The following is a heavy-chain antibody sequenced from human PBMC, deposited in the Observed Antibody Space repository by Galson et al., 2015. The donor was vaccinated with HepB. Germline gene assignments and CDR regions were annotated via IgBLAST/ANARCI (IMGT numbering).Heavy chain of an antibody. CDR1: GYTLTGLP. D-gene: IGHD3-3*01. CDR3: ATDPGKPFRFGVVTHKYYHSMDI. Sequence: SVKVSCKVSGYTLTGLPMHWVRQTPGKGLEWMGGFDPENGGTTYARKFQGRVTMTDDSSTDTAYMEVSSLRSDDTAVYYCATDPGKPFRFGVVTHKYYHSMDIWGQGTTVVVSS. CDR2: FDPENGGT. J-gene: IGHJ6*02. V-gene: IGHV1-24*01.